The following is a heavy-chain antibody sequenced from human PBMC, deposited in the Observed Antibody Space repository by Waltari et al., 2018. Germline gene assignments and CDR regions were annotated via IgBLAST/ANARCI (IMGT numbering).Heavy chain of an antibody. Sequence: EVQLVESGGGLVQPGRSLRLSCAASGFTFDDYAMHWVRQAPGKGVEWVSGISWNSGSIGYADSVKGRFTISRDNAKNSLYLQMNSLRAEDTALYYCAKENPKGYFDYWGQGTLVTVSS. CDR1: GFTFDDYA. J-gene: IGHJ4*02. V-gene: IGHV3-9*01. CDR3: AKENPKGYFDY. CDR2: ISWNSGSI.